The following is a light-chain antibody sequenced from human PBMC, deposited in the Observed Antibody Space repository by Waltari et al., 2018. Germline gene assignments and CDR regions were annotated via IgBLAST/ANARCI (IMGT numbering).Light chain of an antibody. CDR1: QGFSNS. J-gene: IGKJ4*01. Sequence: DIQMTQSPSSLSASVGDIVTITCRASQGFSNSLAWYQQKPGRPPKLLLYAVSRLETGVPSRFSGSGSGTDYTLIISSLQPEDFATYYCQQYYRPPLSFGGGTKVEIK. CDR3: QQYYRPPLS. CDR2: AVS. V-gene: IGKV1-NL1*01.